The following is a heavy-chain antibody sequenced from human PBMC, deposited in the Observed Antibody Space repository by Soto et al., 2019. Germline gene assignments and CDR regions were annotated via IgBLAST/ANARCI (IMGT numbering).Heavy chain of an antibody. D-gene: IGHD5-12*01. CDR2: IKQDGSEK. CDR3: ARAPLVGYSCYDPYWYFDL. J-gene: IGHJ2*01. Sequence: GGSLRLSCAASGFTFSSYWMSWVRQAPGKGLEWVANIKQDGSEKYYVDSVKGRFTISRDNAKNSLYLKMNSLRAEDPAVYYCARAPLVGYSCYDPYWYFDLWGRGTLVTVSS. V-gene: IGHV3-7*01. CDR1: GFTFSSYW.